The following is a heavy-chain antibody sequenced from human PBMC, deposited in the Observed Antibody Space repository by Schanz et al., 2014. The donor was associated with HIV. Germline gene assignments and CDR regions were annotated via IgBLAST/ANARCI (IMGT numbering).Heavy chain of an antibody. D-gene: IGHD3-3*01. V-gene: IGHV6-1*01. CDR2: TYYKSKWYN. J-gene: IGHJ6*02. Sequence: QVQLQQSGPRLVKPSQTLSLTCAISGDSISSNSGAWNWIRQSPSRGLEWLGRTYYKSKWYNDYAVSVKSRITINPDTFRNQISLQLKSVTPEDTAVYYCARDRAHYDFWSGYSYYYYGMDVWGQGTTVTVSS. CDR3: ARDRAHYDFWSGYSYYYYGMDV. CDR1: GDSISSNSGA.